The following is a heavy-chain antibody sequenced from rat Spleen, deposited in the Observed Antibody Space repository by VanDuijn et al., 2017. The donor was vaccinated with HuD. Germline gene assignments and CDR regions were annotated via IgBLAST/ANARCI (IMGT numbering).Heavy chain of an antibody. Sequence: EVQLVESGGGLVQPGRSMKLSCAVSGFTFSNYDMAWVRQAPPKGLEWVASISFDGSRTYFRDSVKGRFTISRDNAKSTLYLQMDSLRSEDTATYYCARHEYYFDYWGQGVMVTVSS. CDR2: ISFDGSRT. CDR3: ARHEYYFDY. V-gene: IGHV5-25*01. CDR1: GFTFSNYD. J-gene: IGHJ2*01.